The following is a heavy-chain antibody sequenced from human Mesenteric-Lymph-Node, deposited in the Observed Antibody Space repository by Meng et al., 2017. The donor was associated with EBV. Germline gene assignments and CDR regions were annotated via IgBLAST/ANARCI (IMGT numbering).Heavy chain of an antibody. Sequence: EVQLVESGGXLVKPGGSXTLSCAASGFTFSQHSMNWVRQAPGQGLEWVSFISDSGSHIFYADSVKGRFTISRDNAKNSLYLEMNSLRAEDTAVYYCVRENRDSVTTSDYWGQGTLVTVSS. D-gene: IGHD4-17*01. J-gene: IGHJ4*02. CDR1: GFTFSQHS. V-gene: IGHV3-21*01. CDR2: ISDSGSHI. CDR3: VRENRDSVTTSDY.